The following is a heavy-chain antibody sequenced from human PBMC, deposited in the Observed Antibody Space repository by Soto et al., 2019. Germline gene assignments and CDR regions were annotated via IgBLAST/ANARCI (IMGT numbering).Heavy chain of an antibody. CDR3: AAPGIVGATQGFDAFDI. D-gene: IGHD1-26*01. CDR2: IVVGSGST. J-gene: IGHJ3*02. Sequence: QMKLVQSGPEVKEPGTSGKVSCKASEFTFTTSAMQWVRRARGHRLERIGWIVVGSGSTNYAQKFQERAPITCHMSTSTVYMELSSLRSEDTAVYYCAAPGIVGATQGFDAFDIWGQGTMVTVSS. CDR1: EFTFTTSA. V-gene: IGHV1-58*02.